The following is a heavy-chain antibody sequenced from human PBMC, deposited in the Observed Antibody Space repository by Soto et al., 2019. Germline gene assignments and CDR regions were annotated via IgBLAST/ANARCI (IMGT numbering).Heavy chain of an antibody. V-gene: IGHV3-15*07. CDR2: IKSKPDGGTT. CDR3: TTLAVVHGDS. CDR1: GFTFSHAW. J-gene: IGHJ4*02. Sequence: GGSLRLSCAASGFTFSHAWMNWVRQAPGKGLEWVGRIKSKPDGGTTDYAAPVKGRFTISRDDSKNTLYLQMNSLKTEDTAVYYCTTLAVVHGDSWGQGTLVTVSS. D-gene: IGHD2-15*01.